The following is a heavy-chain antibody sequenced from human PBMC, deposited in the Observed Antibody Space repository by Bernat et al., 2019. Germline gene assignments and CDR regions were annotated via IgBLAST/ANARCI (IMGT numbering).Heavy chain of an antibody. D-gene: IGHD1-26*01. CDR1: GFTFSSYW. J-gene: IGHJ4*02. CDR2: INSDGSNT. CDR3: ARVLRGAREFDY. V-gene: IGHV3-74*01. Sequence: EVQLVESGGGLVQPGGSLRLSCAASGFTFSSYWMHWVRQAPGKGLVWVSRINSDGSNTSYADSVKGRFTISRDNAKNTLYLQMNSLRAEDTAVYYCARVLRGAREFDYWGQGTLVTVSS.